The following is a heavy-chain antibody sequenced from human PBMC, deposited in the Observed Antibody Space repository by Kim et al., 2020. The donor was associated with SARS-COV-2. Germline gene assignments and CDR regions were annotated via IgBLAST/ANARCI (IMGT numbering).Heavy chain of an antibody. J-gene: IGHJ4*02. CDR3: ARQLGSSPSDY. D-gene: IGHD6-6*01. V-gene: IGHV4-39*01. Sequence: YYNPSLKSRVTISVDTSKNQFSRKLSSVTAADTAVYYCARQLGSSPSDYWGQGTLVTVSS.